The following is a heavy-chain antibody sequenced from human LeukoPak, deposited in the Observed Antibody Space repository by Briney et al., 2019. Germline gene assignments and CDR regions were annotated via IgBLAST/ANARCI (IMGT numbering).Heavy chain of an antibody. CDR3: ASPGGYSYGRDGFDY. CDR2: IIPIFGIA. Sequence: SVKLSCKASGGTFISYAISWVRQAPGQGLEWMGRIIPIFGIANYAQKFQGRVTITADKSTSTAYMELSSLRSEDTAVYYCASPGGYSYGRDGFDYWGQGTLVTVSS. D-gene: IGHD5-18*01. CDR1: GGTFISYA. J-gene: IGHJ4*02. V-gene: IGHV1-69*10.